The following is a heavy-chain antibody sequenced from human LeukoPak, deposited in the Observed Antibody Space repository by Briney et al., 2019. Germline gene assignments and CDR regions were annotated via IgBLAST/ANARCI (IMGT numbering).Heavy chain of an antibody. CDR3: AKDRTGSWTFDY. V-gene: IGHV3-30*02. CDR1: GFTFSGYS. J-gene: IGHJ4*02. CDR2: ISYDGTIK. Sequence: PGGSLRLSCAVSGFTFSGYSMHWVRQAPGKGLEWVAFISYDGTIKWYGDSVKGRFTISRDNSKNTLYLQMDSLRAEDTAVYYCAKDRTGSWTFDYWGQGALVTVSS. D-gene: IGHD3/OR15-3a*01.